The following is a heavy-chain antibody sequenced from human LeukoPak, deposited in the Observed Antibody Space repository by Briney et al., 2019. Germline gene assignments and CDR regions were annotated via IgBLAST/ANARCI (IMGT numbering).Heavy chain of an antibody. J-gene: IGHJ3*02. V-gene: IGHV3-21*01. CDR3: AKCRDGYNLDAFDI. CDR1: GFTLSSYS. Sequence: GGSLRLSCAASGFTLSSYSMNWVRQAPGKGLEWVSPISSSSSYIYYADSVKGRFTISRDNAKNSLYLQMNSLRAEDTAVYYCAKCRDGYNLDAFDIWGQGTMVTVSS. D-gene: IGHD5-24*01. CDR2: ISSSSSYI.